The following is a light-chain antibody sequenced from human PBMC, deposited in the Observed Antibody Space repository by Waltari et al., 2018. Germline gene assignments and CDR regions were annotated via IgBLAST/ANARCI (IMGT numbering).Light chain of an antibody. CDR3: RQALQPQFT. V-gene: IGKV2-28*01. CDR2: LAS. CDR1: QSLLHSNGYIY. J-gene: IGKJ3*01. Sequence: EIVMTQSPLSLSVTPGEPASLSCRSSQSLLHSNGYIYLEWYLQKPGQSPQLLIYLASYRAAGGPDGFSGSGAGTDFNLKISRVEAEDVGVYYCRQALQPQFTFGPGTKVEIK.